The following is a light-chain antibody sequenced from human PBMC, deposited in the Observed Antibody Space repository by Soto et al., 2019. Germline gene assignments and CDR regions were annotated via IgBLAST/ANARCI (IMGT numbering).Light chain of an antibody. J-gene: IGKJ1*01. CDR2: GAS. CDR3: QQYSNWPS. Sequence: EIVMTQSPATLSVSPGERATLSCRASQSVSSDLAWYQQKPGQAPRVLIYGASTRATGIPVRFSGSGSGTEFTLTISSLQSEDFAVYYCQQYSNWPSFGQGTKVDI. CDR1: QSVSSD. V-gene: IGKV3-15*01.